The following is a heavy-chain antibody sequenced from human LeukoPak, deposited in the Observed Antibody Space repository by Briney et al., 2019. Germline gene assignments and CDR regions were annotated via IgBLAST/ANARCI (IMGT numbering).Heavy chain of an antibody. CDR2: IRYEGNEK. D-gene: IGHD1-26*01. CDR1: GFTFNNYG. Sequence: GGSLRLSCAASGFTFNNYGMHWVRQAPGKGLEWVAFIRYEGNEKYYADSVKGRFTISRDNSKNTLYLQMNSLRAEDTAVYYCAREGGEWELLRTFDYWGQGTLVTVSS. J-gene: IGHJ4*02. V-gene: IGHV3-30*02. CDR3: AREGGEWELLRTFDY.